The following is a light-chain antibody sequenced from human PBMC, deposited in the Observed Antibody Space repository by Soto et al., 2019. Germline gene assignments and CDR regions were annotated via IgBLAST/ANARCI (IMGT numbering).Light chain of an antibody. V-gene: IGKV3-15*01. J-gene: IGKJ5*01. CDR1: QGVTTN. CDR2: DVS. CDR3: QQYNNWTFS. Sequence: EIMLTQSPGTLSLSPGERATLSYRAGQGVTTNFAWYQQKSGQSPRLLIYDVSLRATGVPARFSGTGSETDCTLTVRGLKSEDSSVYVCQQYNNWTFSFGQGTRLEI.